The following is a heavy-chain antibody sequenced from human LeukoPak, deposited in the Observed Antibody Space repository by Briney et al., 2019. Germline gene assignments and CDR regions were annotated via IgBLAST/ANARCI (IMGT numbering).Heavy chain of an antibody. CDR3: ARPADYYDSSGSTNDAFDI. D-gene: IGHD3-22*01. Sequence: GESLQISCKGSGYSFTSYWIGWVRQMPGKGLEWMGIIYPGDSDTRYSPSFQGQVTISADKSISTAYLQWSSLKASDTAMYYCARPADYYDSSGSTNDAFDIWGQGTMVTVSS. J-gene: IGHJ3*02. CDR1: GYSFTSYW. V-gene: IGHV5-51*01. CDR2: IYPGDSDT.